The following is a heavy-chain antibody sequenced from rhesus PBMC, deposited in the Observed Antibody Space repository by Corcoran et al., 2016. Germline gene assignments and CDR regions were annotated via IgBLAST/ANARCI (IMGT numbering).Heavy chain of an antibody. Sequence: QAPGKGLEWVSAINSGGGSTYYTDSVKGRFTISRDNSKNTLSLQMNSLRAEDTAVYYCAKGYEDVYGYYLAFDFWGQGLRVTVSS. CDR3: AKGYEDVYGYYLAFDF. J-gene: IGHJ3*01. D-gene: IGHD3-9*01. V-gene: IGHV3S25*01. CDR2: INSGGGST.